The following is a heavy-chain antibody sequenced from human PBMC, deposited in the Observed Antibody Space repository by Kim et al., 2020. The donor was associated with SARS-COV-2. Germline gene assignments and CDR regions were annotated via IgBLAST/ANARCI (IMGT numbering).Heavy chain of an antibody. CDR2: ISAYNGNT. D-gene: IGHD5-12*01. Sequence: ASVKVSCKASGYTFTSYGISWVRQAPGQGLEWMGWISAYNGNTNYAQKLQGRVTMTTDTSTSTAYMELRSLRSDDTAVYYCARDPGPDSGYDYPALLDYYYGMDVWGQGTTVTVSS. CDR3: ARDPGPDSGYDYPALLDYYYGMDV. J-gene: IGHJ6*02. CDR1: GYTFTSYG. V-gene: IGHV1-18*01.